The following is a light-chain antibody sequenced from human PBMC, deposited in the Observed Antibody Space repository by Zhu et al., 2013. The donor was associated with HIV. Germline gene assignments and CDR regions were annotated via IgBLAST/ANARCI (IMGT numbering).Light chain of an antibody. CDR3: QQYGHSPLT. Sequence: EIVLTQSPGTLSLSPGERATLSCRASQSVGSNSLAWYQQKVGQAPKLLIYGVSNRATGIPDRFSGSGSGTDFTLTISGLEPEDFAVYYCQQYGHSPLTFGGGTKVEI. CDR2: GVS. J-gene: IGKJ4*01. V-gene: IGKV3-20*01. CDR1: QSVGSNS.